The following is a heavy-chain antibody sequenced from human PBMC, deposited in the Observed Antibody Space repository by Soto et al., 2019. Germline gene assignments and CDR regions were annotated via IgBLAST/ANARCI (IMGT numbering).Heavy chain of an antibody. CDR1: GYSFTIYW. V-gene: IGHV5-51*01. CDR2: IYPGGSDT. D-gene: IGHD3-16*01. J-gene: IGHJ1*01. Sequence: GESLKISCKGSGYSFTIYWIGWVLQMPRKGLEWMGIIYPGGSDTRYSPSFQGQVTISADKSISTAYLQWSSLKASDTAMYYCARLGLGSGLDLRYWGQGTLVTVSS. CDR3: ARLGLGSGLDLRY.